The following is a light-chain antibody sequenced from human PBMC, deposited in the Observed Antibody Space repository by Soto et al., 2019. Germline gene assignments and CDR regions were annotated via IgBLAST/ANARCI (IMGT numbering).Light chain of an antibody. CDR2: DVS. CDR1: SSDVGGYNY. CDR3: SSYTRSSSLWV. Sequence: QSALTQPASVSGSPGQSITISCTGTSSDVGGYNYVSWYQQHPGKAPKLMIYDVSNRPSGVSNRFSGSKSGNTASLTMSGLQAEDEADYYCSSYTRSSSLWVFGTGTKVTVL. J-gene: IGLJ1*01. V-gene: IGLV2-14*01.